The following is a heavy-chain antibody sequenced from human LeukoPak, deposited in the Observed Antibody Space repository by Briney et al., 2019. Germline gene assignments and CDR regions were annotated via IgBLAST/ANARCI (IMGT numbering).Heavy chain of an antibody. CDR2: ISGSGGST. CDR1: GFTFSSYA. J-gene: IGHJ6*03. D-gene: IGHD4-11*01. Sequence: GGSLRLSCAASGFTFSSYAMSWVRQAPGKGLEWVSAISGSGGSTYYADSVKGRFTISRDNSKNTLYLQMNSLRAEDTAVYYCARGGDRDYSNYYYYYMDVWGKGTTVTVSS. V-gene: IGHV3-23*01. CDR3: ARGGDRDYSNYYYYYMDV.